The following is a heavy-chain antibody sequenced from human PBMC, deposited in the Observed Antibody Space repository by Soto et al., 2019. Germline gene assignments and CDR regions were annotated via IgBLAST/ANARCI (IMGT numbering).Heavy chain of an antibody. D-gene: IGHD3-10*01. CDR2: ISANGQGI. CDR1: GFTFKNYA. J-gene: IGHJ4*02. V-gene: IGHV3-23*01. CDR3: AKDRYYPRDQFHY. Sequence: LRLSCAASGFTFKNYALSWVRQAPGNGLEWVSAISANGQGIYYADSVKGRFIISRDNSKNTVFLHMHSLTTEDTAVYYCAKDRYYPRDQFHYWGQGTLVTVSS.